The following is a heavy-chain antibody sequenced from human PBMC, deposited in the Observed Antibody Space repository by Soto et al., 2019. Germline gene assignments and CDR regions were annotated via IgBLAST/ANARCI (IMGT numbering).Heavy chain of an antibody. J-gene: IGHJ4*02. D-gene: IGHD3-3*01. CDR3: ATTAFTIFGARPQVYFDY. V-gene: IGHV1-24*01. Sequence: GASVKVSCKVSGYTLTEFSMHWVRQAPGKGLEWMGGFDPEDGETIYAQKFQGRVTMTEDTSTDTAYMELSSLRSEDTAVYYCATTAFTIFGARPQVYFDYWGQGTLVTVSS. CDR2: FDPEDGET. CDR1: GYTLTEFS.